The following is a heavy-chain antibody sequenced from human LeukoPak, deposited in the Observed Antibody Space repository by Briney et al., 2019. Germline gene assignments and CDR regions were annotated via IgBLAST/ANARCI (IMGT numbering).Heavy chain of an antibody. Sequence: PGGSLRLSCAASGFIFSEYYMSWVRQAPGKGLEWISDISSSADIVAYADSVKGRFTISRDNAKDSLFLQMSSLRADDTAVYYCAREIVVGTFDRWGQGILVTVPS. CDR1: GFIFSEYY. J-gene: IGHJ4*02. D-gene: IGHD3-22*01. V-gene: IGHV3-11*01. CDR2: ISSSADIV. CDR3: AREIVVGTFDR.